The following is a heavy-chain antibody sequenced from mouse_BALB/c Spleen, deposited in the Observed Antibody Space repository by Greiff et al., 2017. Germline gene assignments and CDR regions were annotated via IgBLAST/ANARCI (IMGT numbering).Heavy chain of an antibody. CDR2: IYPGDGDT. CDR1: GYAFSSYW. Sequence: LQESGAELVRPGSSVKISCKASGYAFSSYWMNWVKQRPGQGLEWIGQIYPGDGDTNYNGKFKGKATLTADKSSSTAYMQLSSLTSEDSAVYFCARENYRYGRLYYYAMDYWGQGTSVTVSS. J-gene: IGHJ4*01. CDR3: ARENYRYGRLYYYAMDY. V-gene: IGHV1-80*01. D-gene: IGHD2-14*01.